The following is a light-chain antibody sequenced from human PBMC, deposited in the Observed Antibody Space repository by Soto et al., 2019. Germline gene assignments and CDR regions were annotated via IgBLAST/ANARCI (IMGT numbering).Light chain of an antibody. J-gene: IGKJ5*01. Sequence: TLAPRSLFGHTGDRVSIPCLSSQGISSYLAWYQKKPGKAPKLLIYAASTLQSGVPSRFSGSGSGTELTLTISSLQPEDFAAYYCQQYSNGPPITFGQGTRLEIK. CDR3: QQYSNGPPIT. CDR2: AAS. CDR1: QGISSY. V-gene: IGKV1-8*01.